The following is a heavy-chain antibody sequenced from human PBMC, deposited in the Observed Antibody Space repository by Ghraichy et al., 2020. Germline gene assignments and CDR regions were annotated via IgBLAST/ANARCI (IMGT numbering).Heavy chain of an antibody. J-gene: IGHJ5*02. Sequence: SETLSLTCSVSSGSISSYYWSWIRQTPGKGLEWIGYIYYTGSTNYNPSLKSRVTISVDASKNQFSLKLNSVTAADTAVYYCARHGWIAATGWFDPWGQGTLVTVSS. CDR3: ARHGWIAATGWFDP. CDR1: SGSISSYY. V-gene: IGHV4-59*08. D-gene: IGHD6-13*01. CDR2: IYYTGST.